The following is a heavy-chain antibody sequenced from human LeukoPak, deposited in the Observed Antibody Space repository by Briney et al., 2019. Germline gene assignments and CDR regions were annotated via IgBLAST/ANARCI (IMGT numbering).Heavy chain of an antibody. CDR3: ARDTPPPGGVITRPLDY. V-gene: IGHV1-69*04. D-gene: IGHD3-16*02. CDR2: IIPILGIA. CDR1: GGTFSSYA. J-gene: IGHJ4*02. Sequence: GASVKVSCKASGGTFSSYAISWVRQAPGQGLEWMGRIIPILGIANYAQKFQGRVTITADKSTSTAYMELSSLRSEDTAVYYCARDTPPPGGVITRPLDYWGQGTLVTVSS.